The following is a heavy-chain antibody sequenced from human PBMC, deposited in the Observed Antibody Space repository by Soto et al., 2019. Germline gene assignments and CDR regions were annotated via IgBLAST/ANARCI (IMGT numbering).Heavy chain of an antibody. CDR2: ISASRTTI. CDR1: GFTFTDYS. V-gene: IGHV3-48*02. J-gene: IGHJ6*02. Sequence: EGQLVESGGGLVQPGGSLRLSCTVSGFTFTDYSLNWVRQAPGKGLEWLSYISASRTTIYYAGSVRGRFTVSRDNAKNSLYLQMNSLRDEDTAVYYCARDGRSGYDLDVWGQGTMVTVSS. CDR3: ARDGRSGYDLDV. D-gene: IGHD3-3*01.